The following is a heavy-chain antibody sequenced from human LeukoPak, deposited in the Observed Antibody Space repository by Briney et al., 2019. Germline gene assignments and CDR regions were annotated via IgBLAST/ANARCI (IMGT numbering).Heavy chain of an antibody. CDR3: ARLTRDYEDGYTDGVNY. CDR2: IYHSRST. D-gene: IGHD5-24*01. Sequence: NPSQTLSLTCSLSGRSVTSRFSYCSWIRQPPGKGLEWIGHIYHSRSTNYNPSLKSRVTISLDTSKNQFSLNLDSVTAADTAMYYCARLTRDYEDGYTDGVNYWGQGTLVTVSS. J-gene: IGHJ4*02. V-gene: IGHV4-61*01. CDR1: GRSVTSRFSY.